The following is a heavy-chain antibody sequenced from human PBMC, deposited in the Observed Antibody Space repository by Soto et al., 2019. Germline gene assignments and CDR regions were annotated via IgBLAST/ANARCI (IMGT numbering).Heavy chain of an antibody. CDR3: ARDREHGEMGTIYYYYYGMDV. CDR1: GGSISSYY. CDR2: IHYSGIT. Sequence: PSETLSLTCTVSGGSISSYYWSWIRQPPGKGLEWIGYIHYSGITNYNPSLKSRVTISAETSKNQFSLKLSSVTDADTAIYYCARDREHGEMGTIYYYYYGMDVWGQGTTVTVSS. J-gene: IGHJ6*02. D-gene: IGHD1-1*01. V-gene: IGHV4-59*01.